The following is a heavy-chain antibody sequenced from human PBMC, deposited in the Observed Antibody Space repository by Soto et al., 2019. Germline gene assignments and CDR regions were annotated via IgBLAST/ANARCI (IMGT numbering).Heavy chain of an antibody. Sequence: SETLSLTCTVSGGSIDSGDYYWSWIRQPPGKGLEWIGYVYYSGTTNYNPFLKSRVTLSLDKSKNQFSLKMNSVTAADTAVYYCARASFKRGSHLHYYYYYGMDVWGQGTTV. CDR1: GGSIDSGDYY. CDR2: VYYSGTT. J-gene: IGHJ6*02. V-gene: IGHV4-61*08. D-gene: IGHD2-2*01. CDR3: ARASFKRGSHLHYYYYYGMDV.